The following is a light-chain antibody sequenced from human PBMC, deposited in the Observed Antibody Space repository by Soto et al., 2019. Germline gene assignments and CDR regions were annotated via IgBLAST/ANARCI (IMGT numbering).Light chain of an antibody. CDR3: CSYAGSYTLGV. CDR2: DVT. J-gene: IGLJ3*02. Sequence: QSALTQPRSVSGSPGQSVTISCTGTSSDVYAYNYVSWYQQYPGKAPKLMIYDVTKRPSGVPDRFSGSKSGSTASLTISGLQADDEADYYCCSYAGSYTLGVFGGGTKVTVL. V-gene: IGLV2-11*01. CDR1: SSDVYAYNY.